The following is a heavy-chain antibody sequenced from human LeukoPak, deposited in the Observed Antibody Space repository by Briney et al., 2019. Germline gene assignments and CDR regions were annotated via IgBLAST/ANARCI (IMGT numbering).Heavy chain of an antibody. D-gene: IGHD3-22*01. CDR1: GFTFSSYA. Sequence: GSLRLSCAASGFTFSSYAMHWVRQAPGKGLEYVSAISSNGGSTYYANSVKGRFTISRDNSKNTLYLQMGSLRAEDMAVYYCARVHDSSGYYSDYWGQGTLVTVSS. CDR2: ISSNGGST. V-gene: IGHV3-64*01. CDR3: ARVHDSSGYYSDY. J-gene: IGHJ4*02.